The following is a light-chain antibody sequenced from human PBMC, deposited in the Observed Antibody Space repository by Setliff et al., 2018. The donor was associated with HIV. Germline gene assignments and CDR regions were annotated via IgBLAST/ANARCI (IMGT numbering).Light chain of an antibody. CDR2: ATN. J-gene: IGLJ2*01. CDR1: TGAVTSGHY. V-gene: IGLV7-46*01. CDR3: LVAYSNSVV. Sequence: QAVVTQEPSLTVSPGETVTLTCGSNTGAVTSGHYPSWLQQKPGQAPKTLISATNKKHSWTPARFSGSLFGGKAALTLSGAQPEVEADYYCLVAYSNSVVFGGGTKVTV.